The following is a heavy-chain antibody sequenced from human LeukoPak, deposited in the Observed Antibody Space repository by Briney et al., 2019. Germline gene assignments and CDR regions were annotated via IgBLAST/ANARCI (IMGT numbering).Heavy chain of an antibody. D-gene: IGHD2-21*02. CDR2: IYYSGST. CDR1: GGSISSYY. CDR3: ARAGAYCGGDCWGAFDI. V-gene: IGHV4-59*01. J-gene: IGHJ3*02. Sequence: PSETLSLTRTVSGGSISSYYWSWIRQPPGKGLEWIGYIYYSGSTNYNPSLKSRVTISVDTSKNQFSLKLSSVTAADTAVYYCARAGAYCGGDCWGAFDIWGQGTMVTVPS.